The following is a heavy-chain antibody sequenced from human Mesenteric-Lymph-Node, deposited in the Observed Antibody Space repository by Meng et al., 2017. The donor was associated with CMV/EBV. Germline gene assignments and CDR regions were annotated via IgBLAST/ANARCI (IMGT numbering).Heavy chain of an antibody. V-gene: IGHV3-7*01. CDR3: ARDREAAAGPSHY. CDR2: IKQDGSEK. D-gene: IGHD6-13*01. Sequence: GESLNISCAASGFTFSSYWMSWVRQAPGKGLEWVANIKQDGSEKYYVDSVKGRFTISRDNAKNSLYLQMNSLRAEDTAVYYCARDREAAAGPSHYWGQGTLVTVSS. J-gene: IGHJ4*02. CDR1: GFTFSSYW.